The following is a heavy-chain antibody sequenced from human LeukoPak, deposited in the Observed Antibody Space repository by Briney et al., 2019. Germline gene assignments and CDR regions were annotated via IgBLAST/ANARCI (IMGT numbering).Heavy chain of an antibody. Sequence: GGSLRLSCAASGFTFSSYGMHWVRQAPGKGLEWVAVISYDGSNKYYADSVKGRFTISRDNSKNTLYLQMNSLRAEDTAVYYCANEAQGVSVRTQSPQFDYWGQGTLVTVSS. CDR1: GFTFSSYG. D-gene: IGHD2-8*01. J-gene: IGHJ4*02. CDR2: ISYDGSNK. CDR3: ANEAQGVSVRTQSPQFDY. V-gene: IGHV3-30*18.